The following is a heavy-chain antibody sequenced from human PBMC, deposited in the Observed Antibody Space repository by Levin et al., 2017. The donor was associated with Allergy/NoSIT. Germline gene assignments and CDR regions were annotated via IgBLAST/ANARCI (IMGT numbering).Heavy chain of an antibody. V-gene: IGHV1-46*01. Sequence: GESLKISCKASGYTFTSYYMHWVRQAPGQGLEWMGIINPSGGSTSYAQKFQGRVTMTRDTSTSTVYMELSSLRSEDTAVYYCARDTGLLWFGELFPNSYGMDVWGQGTTVTVSS. CDR3: ARDTGLLWFGELFPNSYGMDV. D-gene: IGHD3-10*01. CDR1: GYTFTSYY. J-gene: IGHJ6*02. CDR2: INPSGGST.